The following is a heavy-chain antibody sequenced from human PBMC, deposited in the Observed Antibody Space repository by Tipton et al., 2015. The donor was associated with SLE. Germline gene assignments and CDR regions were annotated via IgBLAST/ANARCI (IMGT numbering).Heavy chain of an antibody. D-gene: IGHD6-19*01. CDR3: ARHYSTGWYRTFDS. Sequence: SLRLSCAASGFTVSTNYMSWVRQATGQGLEWVSVIYSTGGTKYADSVKGRVTISRDISQNTIYLQVDNLRAEDTAMYYCARHYSTGWYRTFDSWGQGTLVTVSS. CDR2: IYSTGGT. J-gene: IGHJ4*02. V-gene: IGHV3-53*01. CDR1: GFTVSTNY.